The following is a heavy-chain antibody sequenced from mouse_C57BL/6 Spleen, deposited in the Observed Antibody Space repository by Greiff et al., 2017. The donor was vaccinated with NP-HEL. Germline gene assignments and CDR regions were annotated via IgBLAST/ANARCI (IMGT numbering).Heavy chain of an antibody. Sequence: QVQLQQPGTELVKPGASAKLSCKASGYTFTSYWMYWVKQRPGQGLEWIGNINPSNGGTNYNEKFKSKATLTVDKSSSTAYMQLSSLTSEDSAVYYCAKGYWLRRSYYAMDYWGQGTSVTVSS. V-gene: IGHV1-53*01. D-gene: IGHD2-2*01. CDR2: INPSNGGT. CDR1: GYTFTSYW. CDR3: AKGYWLRRSYYAMDY. J-gene: IGHJ4*01.